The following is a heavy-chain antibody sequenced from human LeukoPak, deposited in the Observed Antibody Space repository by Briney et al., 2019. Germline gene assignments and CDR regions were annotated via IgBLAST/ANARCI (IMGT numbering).Heavy chain of an antibody. Sequence: ASVKVSCKTSGGTFSSYTISWVRQAPGQGLEWMGGIIPIFGTPHYAQKFQDRVTITADASTSTAYMELSSLRSEDTAVYYCATLPSESSSSSPEAYWGQGTLVTVSS. D-gene: IGHD6-6*01. CDR3: ATLPSESSSSSPEAY. CDR2: IIPIFGTP. CDR1: GGTFSSYT. V-gene: IGHV1-69*13. J-gene: IGHJ4*02.